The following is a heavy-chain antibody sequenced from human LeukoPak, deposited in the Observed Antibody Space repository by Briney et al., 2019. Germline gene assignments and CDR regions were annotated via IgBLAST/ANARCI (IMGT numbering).Heavy chain of an antibody. J-gene: IGHJ4*02. Sequence: ASVKVSCKVSVYTLTELSMHWVRRAPGKGLEWMGGFDPEDGETIYAQKFQGRVTMTEDTSTDTAYMELSSLRSEDTAVYYCATGVELELKSFDYWGQGTLVTVSS. CDR3: ATGVELELKSFDY. D-gene: IGHD1-7*01. CDR2: FDPEDGET. CDR1: VYTLTELS. V-gene: IGHV1-24*01.